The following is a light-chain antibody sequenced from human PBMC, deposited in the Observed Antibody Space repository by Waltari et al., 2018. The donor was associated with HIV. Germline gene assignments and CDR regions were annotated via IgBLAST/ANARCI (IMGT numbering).Light chain of an antibody. V-gene: IGLV1-44*01. CDR2: SSK. CDR1: SSNIETNT. CDR3: AAWDDSLNGPV. Sequence: QSVLTQAPSASGTPGQRVTISCSGSSSNIETNTVNWYQQLPGTAPKLLLYSSKQRPSGVPARFSGSKSGTSASLAISGLQAEDEADYYCAAWDDSLNGPVFGGGTKLTVL. J-gene: IGLJ2*01.